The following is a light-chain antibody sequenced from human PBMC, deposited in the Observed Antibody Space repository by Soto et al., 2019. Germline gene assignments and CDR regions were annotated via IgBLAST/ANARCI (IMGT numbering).Light chain of an antibody. CDR1: SSNIGAGYG. CDR2: GNS. Sequence: QSALTQPPSVSGAPGERVTISCTGSSSNIGAGYGVHWYKQLPGTAPKLLIYGNSNRPSGVPDRFSGSKSGTSASPAITGLQAEDEADYYCQSYDSSLSGWVFGGGTKLPVL. V-gene: IGLV1-40*01. CDR3: QSYDSSLSGWV. J-gene: IGLJ3*02.